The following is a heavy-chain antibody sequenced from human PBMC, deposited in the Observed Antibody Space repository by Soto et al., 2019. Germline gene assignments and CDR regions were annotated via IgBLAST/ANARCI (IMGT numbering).Heavy chain of an antibody. CDR1: GYTFTSYA. V-gene: IGHV1-3*01. D-gene: IGHD6-19*01. J-gene: IGHJ5*02. Sequence: ASVTVSCKASGYTFTSYAMHWVRQAPGQRLEWMGWINAGNGNTKYSQKFQGRVTITRDTSASTAYMELSSLRSEDTAVYYCARGTGIAVAALNWFDPWGQGTLVTVSS. CDR2: INAGNGNT. CDR3: ARGTGIAVAALNWFDP.